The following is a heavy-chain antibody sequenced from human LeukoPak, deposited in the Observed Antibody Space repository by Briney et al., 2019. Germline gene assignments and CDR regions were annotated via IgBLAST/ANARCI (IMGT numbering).Heavy chain of an antibody. V-gene: IGHV3-7*01. CDR1: GFTFSSYW. CDR2: IKQDGSEK. CDR3: ARDQHGDRIPNNWFDP. Sequence: GGSLRLSCAASGFTFSSYWMSWVRQAPGKGLEWVANIKQDGSEKYYVDSVKGRFTISRDNAKNSLYLQMNSLRAEDTAVYYCARDQHGDRIPNNWFDPWGQGTLVTVSS. J-gene: IGHJ5*02. D-gene: IGHD4-17*01.